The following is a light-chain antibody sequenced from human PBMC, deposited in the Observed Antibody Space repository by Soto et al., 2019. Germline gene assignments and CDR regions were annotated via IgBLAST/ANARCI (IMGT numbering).Light chain of an antibody. Sequence: DIQMTQSPSSLSASVGDRVTITCRASQGIRHDLGWYQQKPGKAPKRLIYTASSLQGGVPPRFSGSGSGTEFTLTISSLQPEDFATSYCLQNNSYPVTFGQGTKVDIK. V-gene: IGKV1-17*01. CDR1: QGIRHD. CDR2: TAS. J-gene: IGKJ1*01. CDR3: LQNNSYPVT.